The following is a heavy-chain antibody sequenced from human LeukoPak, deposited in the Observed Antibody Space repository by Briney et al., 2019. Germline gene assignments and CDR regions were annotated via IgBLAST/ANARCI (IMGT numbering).Heavy chain of an antibody. CDR2: IRYDGSNK. CDR3: AKAIIKAEYYYDSSGYRPSYYFDY. J-gene: IGHJ4*02. Sequence: GGSLRLSCAASGFTFSSYGMHWVRQAPGKGLEWVAFIRYDGSNKYYADSVKGRFTISRDNSKNTLYLQMNSLRAEDTAVYYCAKAIIKAEYYYDSSGYRPSYYFDYWGQGTLVTVSS. V-gene: IGHV3-30*02. CDR1: GFTFSSYG. D-gene: IGHD3-22*01.